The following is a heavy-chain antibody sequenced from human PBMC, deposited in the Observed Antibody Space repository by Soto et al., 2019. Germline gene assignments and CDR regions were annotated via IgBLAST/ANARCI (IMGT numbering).Heavy chain of an antibody. Sequence: GGSLRLSGAASGLTFTSYWVSCVRLAPGKGLEWVANIKQDGSEKYYADSVKGRFTISRDNAKNSLYLQMNSLRAEDTAVYHCARYRGRAGYNYIVESFHSCGQGTPVNVS. J-gene: IGHJ5*01. CDR2: IKQDGSEK. CDR1: GLTFTSYW. D-gene: IGHD5-12*01. V-gene: IGHV3-7*04. CDR3: ARYRGRAGYNYIVESFHS.